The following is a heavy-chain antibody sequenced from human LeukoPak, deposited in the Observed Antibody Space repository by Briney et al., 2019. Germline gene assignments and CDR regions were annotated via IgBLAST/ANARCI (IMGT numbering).Heavy chain of an antibody. CDR2: ISPYYNNT. V-gene: IGHV1-18*01. J-gene: IGHJ3*02. Sequence: ASVKVSCKASGYTFASYGISWVRQAPGQGLEWLGWISPYYNNTNYAQKFQGRVSMTTHTSTSTAYMELRSLRSDDTAVYFCTRNPVQLNPLFDIWGQGTVVTVSS. CDR1: GYTFASYG. D-gene: IGHD6-6*01. CDR3: TRNPVQLNPLFDI.